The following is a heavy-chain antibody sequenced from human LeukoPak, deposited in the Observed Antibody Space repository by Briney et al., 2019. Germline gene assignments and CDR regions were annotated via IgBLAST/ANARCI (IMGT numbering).Heavy chain of an antibody. J-gene: IGHJ4*02. V-gene: IGHV4-34*01. Sequence: PSETLSLTCAVSGGSFSGYYWSWIRQPPGKGLEWIGEINHSGSTNYNPSLKSRVTISVDTSKNQFSLKLSSATAADTAVYYCARRPSHSSSWYIDYWGQGTLVTVSS. CDR3: ARRPSHSSSWYIDY. D-gene: IGHD6-13*01. CDR1: GGSFSGYY. CDR2: INHSGST.